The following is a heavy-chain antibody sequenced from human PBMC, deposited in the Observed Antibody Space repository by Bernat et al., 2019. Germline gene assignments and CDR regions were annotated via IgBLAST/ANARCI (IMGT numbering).Heavy chain of an antibody. V-gene: IGHV3-74*01. D-gene: IGHD3-10*01. CDR1: GFTFSNSR. Sequence: VQLVESGGGLVQPGGSLRLSCAASGFTFSNSRMHWVRQGPGEGLVWVSCIDRDGITTYNADSVKGRFTISRDNAKNTLFLQMNSLRVDDTALYYCASLGGSGDGRDRWGQGTLVTVSS. CDR3: ASLGGSGDGRDR. CDR2: IDRDGITT. J-gene: IGHJ5*02.